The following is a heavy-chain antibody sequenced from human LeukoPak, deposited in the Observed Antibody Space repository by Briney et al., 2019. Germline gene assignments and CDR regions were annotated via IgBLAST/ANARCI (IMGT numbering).Heavy chain of an antibody. Sequence: GGSLRLSCAASGFTFSSYWMHLVRQAPGQGLVWVSRINSDGSSTSYADSVKGRFTISRDNAKNTLYLQMNSLRAEDTAVYYCARGTITSQRLLSYWGQGTLVTVSS. CDR2: INSDGSST. CDR3: ARGTITSQRLLSY. CDR1: GFTFSSYW. V-gene: IGHV3-74*01. J-gene: IGHJ4*02. D-gene: IGHD1-14*01.